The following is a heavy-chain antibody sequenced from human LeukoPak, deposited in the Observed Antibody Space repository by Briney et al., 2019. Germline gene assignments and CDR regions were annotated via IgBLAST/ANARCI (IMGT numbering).Heavy chain of an antibody. CDR3: AKQTAVDYFDY. J-gene: IGHJ4*02. Sequence: GGSLRLSCAASGFTFSNFGMHWVRQAPGKGLEWVAVISYDAKNEYYTDSVKGRFTISRDNAKNTVYLQMNSLKPEDTAVYYCAKQTAVDYFDYWGQGTLVTVSS. CDR1: GFTFSNFG. V-gene: IGHV3-30*18. CDR2: ISYDAKNE.